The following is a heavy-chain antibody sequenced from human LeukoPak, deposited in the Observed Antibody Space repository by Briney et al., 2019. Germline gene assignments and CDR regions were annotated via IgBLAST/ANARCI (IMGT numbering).Heavy chain of an antibody. V-gene: IGHV4-34*01. D-gene: IGHD3-16*02. CDR1: GGSFSGYH. CDR3: ARGRGYNSFDY. Sequence: PSETLSLTCAVYGGSFSGYHWSWIRQPPGRGLEWIGEINHSGSTNDNPSLKSRITISVDTSKIQFSLKLTSVTAADTAVYYCARGRGYNSFDYWGQGTLVTVSS. J-gene: IGHJ4*02. CDR2: INHSGST.